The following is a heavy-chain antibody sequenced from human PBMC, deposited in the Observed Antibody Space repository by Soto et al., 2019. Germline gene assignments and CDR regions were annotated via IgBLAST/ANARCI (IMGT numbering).Heavy chain of an antibody. J-gene: IGHJ4*02. V-gene: IGHV1-2*04. CDR2: INPNSGGT. CDR1: GYTFTGYY. D-gene: IGHD2-2*01. Sequence: GASVKVSCKASGYTFTGYYMHWVRQAPGQGLEWMGWINPNSGGTNYAQKFQGWVTMTRDTSISTAYMELSRLRSDDTAVYYCARTPIVVVPAEDHFDYWGQGTLVNVSS. CDR3: ARTPIVVVPAEDHFDY.